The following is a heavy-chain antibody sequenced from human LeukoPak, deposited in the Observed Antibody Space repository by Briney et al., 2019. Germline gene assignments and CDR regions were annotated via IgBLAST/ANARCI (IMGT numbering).Heavy chain of an antibody. CDR3: AIEGATIDAFDI. CDR2: IIPIFGTA. Sequence: SVKVSCKASGGTFSSYAISWVRQAPGQGLEWMGRIIPIFGTANYAQKFQGRVTITTNESTSTAYMELSSLRSEDTAVYYCAIEGATIDAFDIWGQGTMVTVSS. D-gene: IGHD3-16*01. J-gene: IGHJ3*02. V-gene: IGHV1-69*05. CDR1: GGTFSSYA.